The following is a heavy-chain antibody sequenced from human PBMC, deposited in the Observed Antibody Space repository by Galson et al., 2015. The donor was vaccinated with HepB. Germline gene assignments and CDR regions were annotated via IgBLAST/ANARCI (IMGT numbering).Heavy chain of an antibody. Sequence: SVKVSCKASGYTFIGYYIHWVRQAPGQGLEWMGWINPNSGGTNYAQKFQGRVTVTRDTSISTAYMELSRLRSDDTAVYYCARGGDLVSYGDVIDYWGQGTLVTVSS. V-gene: IGHV1-2*02. CDR1: GYTFIGYY. CDR2: INPNSGGT. J-gene: IGHJ4*02. D-gene: IGHD5/OR15-5a*01. CDR3: ARGGDLVSYGDVIDY.